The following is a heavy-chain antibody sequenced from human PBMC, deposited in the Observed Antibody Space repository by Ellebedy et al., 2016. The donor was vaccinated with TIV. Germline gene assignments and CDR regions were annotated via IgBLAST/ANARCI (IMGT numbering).Heavy chain of an antibody. D-gene: IGHD2-2*01. Sequence: MPSETLSLTCAVSGGSISSGGYSWSWIRQPPGKGLEWTGYIYYSGSTYSNPSLKSRVTISVDMSKNQSSLKLSSVTAADTAVYYCARPAYPSSTGNGWFDPWGQGTLVTVSS. CDR3: ARPAYPSSTGNGWFDP. CDR2: IYYSGST. V-gene: IGHV4-30-2*03. J-gene: IGHJ5*02. CDR1: GGSISSGGYS.